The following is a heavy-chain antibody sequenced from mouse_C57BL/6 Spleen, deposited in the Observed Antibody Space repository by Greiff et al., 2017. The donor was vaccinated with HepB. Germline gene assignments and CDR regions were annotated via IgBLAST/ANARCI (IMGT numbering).Heavy chain of an antibody. CDR3: AIQVAPYAMDY. J-gene: IGHJ4*01. Sequence: VQLQQSGAELVKPGASVKISCKASGYAFSSYWMNWVKQRPGKGLEWIGQIYPGDGDTNYNGKFKGKATLTADKSSSTAYMQLSSLTSEDSAVYFCAIQVAPYAMDYWGQGTSVTVSS. V-gene: IGHV1-80*01. CDR1: GYAFSSYW. CDR2: IYPGDGDT. D-gene: IGHD1-1*01.